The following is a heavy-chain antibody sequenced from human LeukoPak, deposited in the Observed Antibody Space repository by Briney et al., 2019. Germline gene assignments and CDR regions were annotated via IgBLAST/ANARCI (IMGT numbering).Heavy chain of an antibody. CDR1: GFTFSSYS. J-gene: IGHJ4*02. Sequence: GGSLRLSCAASGFTFSSYSMNWVRQAPGKGLEWVSSISSSSSYIYYADSVKGRFTISRDNAKNSLYLQMNSLRAEDTAVYYCARDGRLLVESMVRGAPDYWGQGTLVTVSS. CDR3: ARDGRLLVESMVRGAPDY. CDR2: ISSSSSYI. V-gene: IGHV3-21*01. D-gene: IGHD3-10*01.